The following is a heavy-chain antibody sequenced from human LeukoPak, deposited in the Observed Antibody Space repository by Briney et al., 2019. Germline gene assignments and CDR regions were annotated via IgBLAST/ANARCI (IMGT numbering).Heavy chain of an antibody. CDR2: INHSGST. J-gene: IGHJ6*02. Sequence: SETLSLTCAVYGGSLSGYYWSWIRQPPGKGLEWIGEINHSGSTNYNPSLKSRVTISVDTPKNQFSLKLSSVTAADTAVYYCARWGTVTIYYYYGMDVWGQGTTVTVSS. CDR1: GGSLSGYY. V-gene: IGHV4-34*01. D-gene: IGHD4-11*01. CDR3: ARWGTVTIYYYYGMDV.